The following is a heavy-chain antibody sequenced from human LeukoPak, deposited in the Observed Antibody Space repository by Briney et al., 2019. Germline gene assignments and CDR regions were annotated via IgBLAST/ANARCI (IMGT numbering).Heavy chain of an antibody. V-gene: IGHV1-18*01. CDR1: GYTFSRHG. D-gene: IGHD3-22*01. CDR2: VSGYNGNT. J-gene: IGHJ4*02. CDR3: AKDIHPGLDSGASCCFHY. Sequence: ASVKVSCKTSGYTFSRHGITWVRQAPGQGFEWMGWVSGYNGNTNYAQSVQGRVTMTTDTSTNTAYMELRSLRSDDTAVYYCAKDIHPGLDSGASCCFHYWGQGTPVTVSS.